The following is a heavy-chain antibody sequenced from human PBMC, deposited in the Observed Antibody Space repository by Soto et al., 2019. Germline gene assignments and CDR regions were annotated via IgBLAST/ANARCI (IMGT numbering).Heavy chain of an antibody. CDR3: ARDRVVAGIGDVDY. CDR1: EFTFSSYA. Sequence: PGLRLRLSGAASEFTFSSYAMHWVRQAPGKGLERAAGISLDGSSQHYGDSVKGRFTISRDNAKNTMYLQLNSLRVEDTAVYYCARDRVVAGIGDVDYWGQGTLVTVSS. D-gene: IGHD6-19*01. V-gene: IGHV3-30-3*01. J-gene: IGHJ4*02. CDR2: ISLDGSSQ.